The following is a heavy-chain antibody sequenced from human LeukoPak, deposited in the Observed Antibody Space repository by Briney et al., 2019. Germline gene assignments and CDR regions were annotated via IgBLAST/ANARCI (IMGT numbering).Heavy chain of an antibody. Sequence: SETLSLTCTVSGGSISSGSYYWSWIRQPAGKGLEWIGRIYTSGSTNYNPSLKSRVTISVDTSKNQFSLKLSSVTAADTAVYYCARDPLFSGYDQSWFDPWGQGTLVTVSS. CDR3: ARDPLFSGYDQSWFDP. D-gene: IGHD5-12*01. CDR1: GGSISSGSYY. V-gene: IGHV4-61*02. J-gene: IGHJ5*02. CDR2: IYTSGST.